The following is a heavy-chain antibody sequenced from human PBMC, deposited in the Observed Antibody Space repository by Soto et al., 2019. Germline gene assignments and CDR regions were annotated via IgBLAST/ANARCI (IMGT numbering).Heavy chain of an antibody. V-gene: IGHV3-21*01. CDR3: ARGNCSGGSCQHYAPDY. J-gene: IGHJ4*02. Sequence: EVQLVESGGGLVKPGGSLRLSCAASGFTLSSYSMNWVRQAPGKGLEWVSSISSSSSYIYYADSVKGRFTISRDNAKNSLYLQMNSLRAEDTAVYYCARGNCSGGSCQHYAPDYWGQGTLVTVSS. D-gene: IGHD2-15*01. CDR2: ISSSSSYI. CDR1: GFTLSSYS.